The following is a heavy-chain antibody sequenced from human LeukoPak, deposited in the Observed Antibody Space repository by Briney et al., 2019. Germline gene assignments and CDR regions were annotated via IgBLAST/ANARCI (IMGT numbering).Heavy chain of an antibody. CDR1: GFTVNSQY. Sequence: GRSLRLSCAASGFTVNSQYISWVRQAPGKGLEWDAVIGSGDYTYYADSVKGQFTISRENSKSTLYLQMNSLSAEDTAVYYCARVYYRGSSYVGFDYWGGGGMVTVCS. V-gene: IGHV3-53*01. J-gene: IGHJ4*02. CDR3: ARVYYRGSSYVGFDY. D-gene: IGHD1-26*01. CDR2: IGSGDYT.